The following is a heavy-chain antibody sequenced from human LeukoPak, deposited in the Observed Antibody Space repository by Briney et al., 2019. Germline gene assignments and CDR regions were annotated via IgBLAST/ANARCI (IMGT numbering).Heavy chain of an antibody. CDR3: ARRVPAANYVFDI. V-gene: IGHV3-30*02. CDR1: GFTFSSYG. J-gene: IGHJ3*02. Sequence: GGSLRLSCAASGFTFSSYGMHWVRQAPGKGLEWVAFIRYDGSNKYYADSVKGRFTISRDNSKNTLYLQMNTLRAEDTALYYCARRVPAANYVFDIWGQGTMVTVSS. CDR2: IRYDGSNK. D-gene: IGHD2-2*01.